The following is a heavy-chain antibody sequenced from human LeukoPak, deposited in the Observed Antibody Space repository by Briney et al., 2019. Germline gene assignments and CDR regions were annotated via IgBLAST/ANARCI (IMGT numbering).Heavy chain of an antibody. V-gene: IGHV3-30*02. CDR3: AKTLPGPFDY. Sequence: GGSLRLSCAASGFTFSSYAMHWVRQAPGKGLEWVAFIPFDGGNKYYADSVKGRFTISRDNFKNTLYLQMTSLRAEDTAMYYCAKTLPGPFDYWDQGTLVTVSS. CDR2: IPFDGGNK. D-gene: IGHD3-16*01. CDR1: GFTFSSYA. J-gene: IGHJ4*02.